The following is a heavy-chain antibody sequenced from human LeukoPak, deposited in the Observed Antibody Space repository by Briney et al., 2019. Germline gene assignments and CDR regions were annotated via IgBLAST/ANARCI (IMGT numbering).Heavy chain of an antibody. J-gene: IGHJ6*02. CDR1: GLAVSTNH. CDR3: ARDLKYYGLDV. Sequence: GGSLRLSCAASGLAVSTNHMSWVRRAPGKGLEWVSVTYSGGSTYYADSVKGRFTISRDTSKNTQYLQMSNLRVEDTAVYYCARDLKYYGLDVWGQGTTVTVSS. CDR2: TYSGGST. V-gene: IGHV3-53*01.